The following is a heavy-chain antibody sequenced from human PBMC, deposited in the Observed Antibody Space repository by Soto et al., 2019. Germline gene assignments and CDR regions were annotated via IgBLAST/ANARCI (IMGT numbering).Heavy chain of an antibody. D-gene: IGHD6-19*01. CDR1: GGSISSGGYY. V-gene: IGHV4-31*03. Sequence: PSETLSLTCTVSGGSISSGGYYWSWIRQHPGKGLEWIGYIYYSGSTYYNPPLKSRVTISVDTSKNQFSLKLSSVTAADTAVYYCARTRTVAGRVDYFDYWGQGTLVTVSS. CDR2: IYYSGST. J-gene: IGHJ4*02. CDR3: ARTRTVAGRVDYFDY.